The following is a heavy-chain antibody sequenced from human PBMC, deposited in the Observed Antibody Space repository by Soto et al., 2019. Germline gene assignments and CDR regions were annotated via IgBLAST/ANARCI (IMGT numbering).Heavy chain of an antibody. V-gene: IGHV1-69*14. Sequence: QVQLVQSGAEVKKPGSSVKVSCKTSGDIFSGYSISWVRQAPGQGLEWMGGIIPIFGTTNYAQRFHGRVTITADKSTSTVYMELYSLKSEDTAVYYCARDLESGYDPGDYWGQGTLVTVSS. D-gene: IGHD5-12*01. CDR2: IIPIFGTT. CDR1: GDIFSGYS. CDR3: ARDLESGYDPGDY. J-gene: IGHJ4*02.